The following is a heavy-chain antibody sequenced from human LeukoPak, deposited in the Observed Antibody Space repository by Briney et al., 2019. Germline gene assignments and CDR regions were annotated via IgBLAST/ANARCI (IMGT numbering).Heavy chain of an antibody. D-gene: IGHD3-3*01. V-gene: IGHV3-49*04. Sequence: GGSLRLSCTGSGFTFGDFAMSWVRQAPGKGLEWVGFIRSKGYGGTTEYAASVKGRFTFSRDDSGSIAYLQMNSLNTEDTGVYYCARRGTISPFDPWGQGTLVTVSS. CDR1: GFTFGDFA. J-gene: IGHJ5*02. CDR2: IRSKGYGGTT. CDR3: ARRGTISPFDP.